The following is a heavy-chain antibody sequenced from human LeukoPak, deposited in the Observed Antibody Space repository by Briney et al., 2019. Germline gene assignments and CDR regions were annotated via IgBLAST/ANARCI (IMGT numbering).Heavy chain of an antibody. Sequence: PSETLSLTCAVYGGSFSGYYWSWLRQPPGKGLEWIGEINHSGSTNYNPSLKSRVTISVDTSKNQFSLKLSSVTAADTAVYYCAREPNYGSGIFYYYYYMDVWGKGTTVTVSS. J-gene: IGHJ6*03. V-gene: IGHV4-34*01. CDR1: GGSFSGYY. CDR2: INHSGST. CDR3: AREPNYGSGIFYYYYYMDV. D-gene: IGHD3-10*01.